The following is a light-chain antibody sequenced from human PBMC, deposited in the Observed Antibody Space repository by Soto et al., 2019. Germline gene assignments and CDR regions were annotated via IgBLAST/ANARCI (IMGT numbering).Light chain of an antibody. J-gene: IGKJ1*01. CDR1: QTVKSDY. Sequence: EIVLTQSPGTLSLSPGERATLSCGASQTVKSDYLAWYQQKPGLPPRLLMYGASSRAPGIPGRFSGSGSGTDCSLTISRLEPEDFAVYYCQQYGTSPVTFGQGTKVEIK. CDR2: GAS. CDR3: QQYGTSPVT. V-gene: IGKV3-20*01.